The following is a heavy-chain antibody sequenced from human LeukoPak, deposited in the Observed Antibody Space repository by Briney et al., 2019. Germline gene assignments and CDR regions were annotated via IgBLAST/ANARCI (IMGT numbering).Heavy chain of an antibody. V-gene: IGHV3-30*01. CDR2: ISYDGSNK. CDR1: GFTFSSYA. D-gene: IGHD6-6*01. CDR3: ARDSSSFLPSLDY. J-gene: IGHJ4*02. Sequence: GGSLRLSCAASGFTFSSYAMHWVRQAPGKGLEWAAVISYDGSNKYYADSVKGRFTISRDNSKNTLYLQMNSLRAEGTAVYYCARDSSSFLPSLDYWGQGTLVTVSS.